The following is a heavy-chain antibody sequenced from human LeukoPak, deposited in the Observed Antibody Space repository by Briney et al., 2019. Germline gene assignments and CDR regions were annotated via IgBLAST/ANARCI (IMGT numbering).Heavy chain of an antibody. V-gene: IGHV3-21*01. Sequence: GGSLRLSCAASGFTFSSYSMNWVRQAPGKGLEWVSSISSSSSYIYYADSVEGRFTISRDNAKNSLYLQMNSLRAEDTAVYYCARPNCSGGSCYSLRAFDIWGQGTMVTVSS. D-gene: IGHD2-15*01. CDR2: ISSSSSYI. CDR1: GFTFSSYS. CDR3: ARPNCSGGSCYSLRAFDI. J-gene: IGHJ3*02.